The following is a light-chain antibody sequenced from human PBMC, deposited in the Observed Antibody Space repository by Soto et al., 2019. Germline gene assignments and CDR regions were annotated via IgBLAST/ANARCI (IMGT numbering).Light chain of an antibody. Sequence: EFVLTQSPAILSLSPGEGATLSCRASQSVGNYLAWYQQKPGQAPRLLIYDASNRATGIPARFSGSGYGTDFTLTISILEPEDFAVYYCHQRRNWLFSFGPGTKVDMK. CDR3: HQRRNWLFS. CDR2: DAS. V-gene: IGKV3-11*01. J-gene: IGKJ3*01. CDR1: QSVGNY.